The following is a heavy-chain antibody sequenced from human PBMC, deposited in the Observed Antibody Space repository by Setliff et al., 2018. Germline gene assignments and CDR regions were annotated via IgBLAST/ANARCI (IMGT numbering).Heavy chain of an antibody. CDR3: ATERRQQLLPEHDALDI. V-gene: IGHV4-61*09. CDR2: IYTSGST. J-gene: IGHJ3*02. D-gene: IGHD6-13*01. Sequence: SETLSLTCTVSGGSISSGSYYWSWIRQPAGKGLEWIGHIYTSGSTNYNPSLKSRVTMTRDTSISTAYMELSSLKSEDTAVYYCATERRQQLLPEHDALDIWGQGTMVTVS. CDR1: GGSISSGSYY.